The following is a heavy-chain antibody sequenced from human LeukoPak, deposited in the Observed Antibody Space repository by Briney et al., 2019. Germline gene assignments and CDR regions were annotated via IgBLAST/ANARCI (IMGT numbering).Heavy chain of an antibody. CDR3: ARALYGDYVNFDY. V-gene: IGHV4-34*01. CDR2: INHSGST. CDR1: GGSFSGYY. D-gene: IGHD4-17*01. J-gene: IGHJ4*02. Sequence: SETLSLICAVYGGSFSGYYWSWIRQPPGKGLEWIGEINHSGSTNYNPSLKSRVTISVDTSKNQFSLKLSSVTAADTAVYYCARALYGDYVNFDYWGQGTLVTVSS.